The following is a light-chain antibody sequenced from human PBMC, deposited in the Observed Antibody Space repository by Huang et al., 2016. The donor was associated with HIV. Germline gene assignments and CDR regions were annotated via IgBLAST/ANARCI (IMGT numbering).Light chain of an antibody. J-gene: IGKJ1*01. CDR1: QSFSSH. Sequence: EIVMTQSPATLSVSPGERATLSCRASQSFSSHLAWYQQKPGQAPRRLIYGASTRATGIPARFSGSGSGTEFTLTISSLQSEEFAVYYCQQYNNWPPTFGQGTKVEIK. CDR2: GAS. CDR3: QQYNNWPPT. V-gene: IGKV3-15*01.